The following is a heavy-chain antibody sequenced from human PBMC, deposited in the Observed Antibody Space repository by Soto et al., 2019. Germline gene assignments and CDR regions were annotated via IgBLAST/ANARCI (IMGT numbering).Heavy chain of an antibody. CDR2: IDGSGTTK. Sequence: EVQLLESGGGLVQPGGSLRLSCGVSGLTFNDFEMNWVRQAPGKGLEWLAYIDGSGTTKKYADSVRGRFTISRDNPNNSLFLQLSSLSAADTAIYYCARGFGRLNYWGQGTLVSVSS. CDR3: ARGFGRLNY. D-gene: IGHD3-10*01. CDR1: GLTFNDFE. V-gene: IGHV3-48*03. J-gene: IGHJ4*02.